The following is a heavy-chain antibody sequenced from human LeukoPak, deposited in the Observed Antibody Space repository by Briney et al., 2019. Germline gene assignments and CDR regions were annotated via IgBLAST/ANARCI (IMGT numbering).Heavy chain of an antibody. CDR3: ARDKRGRGYSDAFDI. CDR1: GYTFTSYV. Sequence: GASVKVSCKASGYTFTSYVIIWVRPAPAQGLEWMGLISSYNGNTNYAQKLQGRVTMTTDTSTSTAYMELRSLRSDDTAVYYCARDKRGRGYSDAFDIWGQGTMVTVSS. J-gene: IGHJ3*02. D-gene: IGHD5-12*01. CDR2: ISSYNGNT. V-gene: IGHV1-18*01.